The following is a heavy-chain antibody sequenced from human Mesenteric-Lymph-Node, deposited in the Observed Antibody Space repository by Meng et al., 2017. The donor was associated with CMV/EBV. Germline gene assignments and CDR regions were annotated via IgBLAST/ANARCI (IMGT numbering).Heavy chain of an antibody. J-gene: IGHJ4*02. Sequence: SGFTFSSYGMHWVRQAPGKGLEWVAVIWYDGSNKYYADSVKGRFTISRDNSKSTLYLQMNRLRAEDTAVYYCAKGSGSSGWSIFDYWGQGTLVTVSS. D-gene: IGHD6-19*01. CDR3: AKGSGSSGWSIFDY. CDR1: GFTFSSYG. CDR2: IWYDGSNK. V-gene: IGHV3-33*06.